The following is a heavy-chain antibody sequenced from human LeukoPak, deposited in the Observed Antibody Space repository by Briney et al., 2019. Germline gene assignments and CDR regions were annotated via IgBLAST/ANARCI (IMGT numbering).Heavy chain of an antibody. CDR1: GYTFTSYD. V-gene: IGHV1-8*03. Sequence: ASVKVSCKASGYTFTSYDINWVRQATGQGLEWMGWMNPNSGNTGYAQKFQGRVTITRNTSISTAYMELSSLRSEDTAVYYCVRGVGYCSSTSCYGSNWFDPWGQGTLVTVSS. CDR2: MNPNSGNT. J-gene: IGHJ5*02. D-gene: IGHD2-2*01. CDR3: VRGVGYCSSTSCYGSNWFDP.